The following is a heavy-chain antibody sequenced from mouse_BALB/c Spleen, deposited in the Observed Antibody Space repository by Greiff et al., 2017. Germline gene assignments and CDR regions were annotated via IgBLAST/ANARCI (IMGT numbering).Heavy chain of an antibody. V-gene: IGHV1S81*02. J-gene: IGHJ2*01. CDR3: TRGYFDY. CDR2: INPSNGGT. CDR1: GYTFTSYY. Sequence: VKLQESGAELVKPGASVKLSCKASGYTFTSYYMYWVKQRPGQGLEWIGEINPSNGGTNFNEKFKSKATLTVDKSSSTAYMQLSSLTSEDSAVYYCTRGYFDYWGQGTTLTVSS.